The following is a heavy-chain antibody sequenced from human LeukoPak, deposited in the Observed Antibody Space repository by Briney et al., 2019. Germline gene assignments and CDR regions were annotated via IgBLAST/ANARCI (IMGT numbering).Heavy chain of an antibody. CDR3: AREEGAPIAAANI. CDR2: VSAYNGDT. CDR1: GGTFSSYA. J-gene: IGHJ3*02. V-gene: IGHV1-18*01. D-gene: IGHD6-13*01. Sequence: ASVKVSCKASGGTFSSYAISWVRQAPGQGLEWMGWVSAYNGDTNYVQKFQGRVTMTTDTSTSTAYMELKSLRSDDTAVYYCAREEGAPIAAANIWGLGTKVTVSS.